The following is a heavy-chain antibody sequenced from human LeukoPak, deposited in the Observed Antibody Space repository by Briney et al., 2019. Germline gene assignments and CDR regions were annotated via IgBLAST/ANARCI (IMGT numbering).Heavy chain of an antibody. V-gene: IGHV1-18*01. Sequence: ASVTVSCKASGYTSTSYGISWVRQAPGQGLEWMGWISAYNGNTNYAQKLQGRVTMTTDTSTSTGYMELRSLRSDDTAVYYCARGIYSSGSTGFDYWGQGTLVTVSS. CDR2: ISAYNGNT. CDR1: GYTSTSYG. D-gene: IGHD6-19*01. CDR3: ARGIYSSGSTGFDY. J-gene: IGHJ4*02.